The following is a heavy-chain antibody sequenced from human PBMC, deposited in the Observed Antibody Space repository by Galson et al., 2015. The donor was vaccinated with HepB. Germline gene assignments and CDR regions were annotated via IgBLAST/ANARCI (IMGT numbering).Heavy chain of an antibody. D-gene: IGHD3-22*01. CDR1: GGTFSSYA. CDR2: IIPIFGTA. J-gene: IGHJ4*02. V-gene: IGHV1-69*13. CDR3: AREAMDYDSSGVAGY. Sequence: SVKVSCKASGGTFSSYAISWVRQAPGQGLEWMGGIIPIFGTANYAQKFQGRVTITADESTSTAYMELSSLRSEDTAVYYCAREAMDYDSSGVAGYWGQGTLVTVSS.